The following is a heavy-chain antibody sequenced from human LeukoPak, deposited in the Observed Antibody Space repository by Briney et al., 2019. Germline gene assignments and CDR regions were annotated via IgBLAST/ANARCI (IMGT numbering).Heavy chain of an antibody. CDR2: TSQSGST. CDR3: VLHYISSHFDP. D-gene: IGHD6-13*01. J-gene: IGHJ5*02. Sequence: SETLSLACAVSGGSISSSNWWTWVRQPPGKGLEWIGETSQSGSTNYNPSLKSRVTISIDKSKNQFSLRVTFVTAADTAVYYCVLHYISSHFDPWGQGTLVTVSS. CDR1: GGSISSSNW. V-gene: IGHV4-4*02.